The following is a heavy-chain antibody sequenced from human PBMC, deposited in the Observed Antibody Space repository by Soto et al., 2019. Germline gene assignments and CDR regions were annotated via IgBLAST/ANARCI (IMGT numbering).Heavy chain of an antibody. J-gene: IGHJ6*02. CDR2: IGAAGDP. CDR3: ARTRSAWSDFHYYSLDV. CDR1: GFTFSDYD. Sequence: EVKLEESGGGVAQPGGSLRLSCIVSGFTFSDYDMYWVRQVAGKGLEWVSGIGAAGDPYYAGSVKGRFTISRENANSALYVQMNSLTGEDTAVYYCARTRSAWSDFHYYSLDVWGQGTTVTVSS. D-gene: IGHD1-26*01. V-gene: IGHV3-13*05.